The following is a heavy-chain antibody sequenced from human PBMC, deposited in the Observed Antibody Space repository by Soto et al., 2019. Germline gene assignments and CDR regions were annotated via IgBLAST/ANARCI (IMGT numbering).Heavy chain of an antibody. CDR1: GYTFTSYD. D-gene: IGHD6-6*01. CDR3: ARRRGVVAARTYYYYVMDV. J-gene: IGHJ6*02. V-gene: IGHV1-8*01. Sequence: ASVKVSCKASGYTFTSYDMNWVRQATGQGLEGMGWMNPSSGNTVYAQKFQGRVNMGRNTSTSTAYMELSSLRSDDTAVYYCARRRGVVAARTYYYYVMDVWGPGTPVTVSS. CDR2: MNPSSGNT.